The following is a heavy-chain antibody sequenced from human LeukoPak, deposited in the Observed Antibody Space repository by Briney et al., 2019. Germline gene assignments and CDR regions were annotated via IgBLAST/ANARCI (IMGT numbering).Heavy chain of an antibody. V-gene: IGHV1-69*13. CDR2: IIPVFGTT. CDR3: ATEGGRYFIED. Sequence: SVNVSCKTSGDIVSMYGIFWVRQAPGQGLEWMGGIIPVFGTTNYAQKFQGRVTITADGSTNTAYMELSSLGSEDTAVYFCATEGGRYFIEDWGQGTLVTVSS. J-gene: IGHJ4*02. CDR1: GDIVSMYG. D-gene: IGHD1-26*01.